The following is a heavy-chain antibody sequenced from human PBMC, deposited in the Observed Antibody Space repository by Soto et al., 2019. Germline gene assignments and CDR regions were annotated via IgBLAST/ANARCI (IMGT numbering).Heavy chain of an antibody. Sequence: SVKVSCKASGGTFSSYTISWVRQAPGQGLEWMGRIIPILGIANYAQKFQGRVTITADKSTSTAYMELSSLRSEDTAVYYCARTLLNYYGSGSYLFDYWGQGTLVTVSS. D-gene: IGHD3-10*01. CDR1: GGTFSSYT. CDR2: IIPILGIA. V-gene: IGHV1-69*02. CDR3: ARTLLNYYGSGSYLFDY. J-gene: IGHJ4*02.